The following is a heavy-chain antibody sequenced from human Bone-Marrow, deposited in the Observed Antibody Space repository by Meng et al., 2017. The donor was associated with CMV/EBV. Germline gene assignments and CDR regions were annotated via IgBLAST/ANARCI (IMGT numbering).Heavy chain of an antibody. J-gene: IGHJ4*02. CDR2: IKQDGSEK. CDR1: GFTFSSYA. D-gene: IGHD6-13*01. CDR3: ARPTHSSSWYLDY. Sequence: GESLKISCVASGFTFSSYAMHWVRQAPGKGLEWVANIKQDGSEKYYVDSVKGRFTISRDNAKNSLYLQMNSLRAEDTAVYYCARPTHSSSWYLDYWGQGTLVTVSS. V-gene: IGHV3-7*01.